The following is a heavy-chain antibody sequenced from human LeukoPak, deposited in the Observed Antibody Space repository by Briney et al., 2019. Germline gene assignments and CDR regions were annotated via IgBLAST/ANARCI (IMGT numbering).Heavy chain of an antibody. CDR2: ISYDGSNK. CDR3: AKVVEAAGRYYYYYYGMDV. Sequence: PGGSLRLSCAASGFTFSNSAMPWVRQGPGKGLEWVAVISYDGSNKYYADSVKGRFTISRDNSKNTLYLQMNSLRAEDTAVYYCAKVVEAAGRYYYYYYGMDVWGQGTTVTVSS. CDR1: GFTFSNSA. J-gene: IGHJ6*02. V-gene: IGHV3-30*04. D-gene: IGHD6-13*01.